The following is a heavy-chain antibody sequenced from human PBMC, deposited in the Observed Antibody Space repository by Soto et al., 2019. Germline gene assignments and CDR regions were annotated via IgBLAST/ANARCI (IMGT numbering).Heavy chain of an antibody. V-gene: IGHV4-39*01. J-gene: IGHJ4*02. CDR1: GGSISSSSYY. CDR3: ARNAKGYYYGSGSYYARGTIDY. Sequence: SETLSLTCTVSGGSISSSSYYWGWIRQPPGKGLEWIGSIYYSGSTYYNPSLKSRVTISVDTSKNQFSLKLSSVTAADTAVYYCARNAKGYYYGSGSYYARGTIDYWGQGTLVT. D-gene: IGHD3-10*01. CDR2: IYYSGST.